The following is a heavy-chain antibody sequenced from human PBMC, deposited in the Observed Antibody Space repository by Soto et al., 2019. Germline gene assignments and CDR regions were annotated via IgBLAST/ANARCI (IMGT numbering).Heavy chain of an antibody. CDR2: INPNSGGT. D-gene: IGHD6-19*01. CDR3: ARGRAVAGPYNWFDP. CDR1: GYTLTGYY. J-gene: IGHJ5*02. Sequence: ASVKVSCKASGYTLTGYYMHWVRQAPGQGLEWMGWINPNSGGTNYAQKFQGRVTMTRDTPISTAYMELSRLRSDDTAVYYCARGRAVAGPYNWFDPWGQGTLVTVSS. V-gene: IGHV1-2*02.